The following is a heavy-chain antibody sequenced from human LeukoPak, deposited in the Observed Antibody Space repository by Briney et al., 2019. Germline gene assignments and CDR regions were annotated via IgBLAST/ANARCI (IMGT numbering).Heavy chain of an antibody. CDR2: ISYDGSNK. J-gene: IGHJ4*02. D-gene: IGHD1-26*01. CDR1: GFTFSSYG. V-gene: IGHV3-30*18. CDR3: AKDQRALKWELLQPFDY. Sequence: GGSLRLSCAASGFTFSSYGMHWVRQAPGKGLEWVAVISYDGSNKYYADSVKGRFTISRDNSKNTLYLQMNSLRAEGTAVYYCAKDQRALKWELLQPFDYWGQGTLVTVSS.